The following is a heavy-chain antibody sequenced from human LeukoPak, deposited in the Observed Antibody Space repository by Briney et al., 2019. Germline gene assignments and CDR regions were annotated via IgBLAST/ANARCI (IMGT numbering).Heavy chain of an antibody. D-gene: IGHD3-22*01. V-gene: IGHV1-18*01. Sequence: ASVKVSCKASGYTFTSYGISWVRQAPGQGLEWMGWISAYNGNTNYAQKLRGRVTMTTDTSTSTAYMELRSLRSDDTAVYYCARSVNYYDSSGYFQVEYFQHWGQGTLVTVSS. CDR1: GYTFTSYG. CDR3: ARSVNYYDSSGYFQVEYFQH. CDR2: ISAYNGNT. J-gene: IGHJ1*01.